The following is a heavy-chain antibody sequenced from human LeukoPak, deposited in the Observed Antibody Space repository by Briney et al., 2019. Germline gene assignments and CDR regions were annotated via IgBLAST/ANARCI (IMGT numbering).Heavy chain of an antibody. CDR3: ARAIYSYGYYYYAMDV. CDR1: GGSISSYY. V-gene: IGHV4-59*01. J-gene: IGHJ6*02. D-gene: IGHD5-18*01. CDR2: IYYSGST. Sequence: SETLSHTCTVSGGSISSYYWSWIRQSPGKGLEWVGYIYYSGSTNYNPSLKSRVTISVDTSKNQFSLNLTSVTAADTAVYYCARAIYSYGYYYYAMDVWGQGPTVTASS.